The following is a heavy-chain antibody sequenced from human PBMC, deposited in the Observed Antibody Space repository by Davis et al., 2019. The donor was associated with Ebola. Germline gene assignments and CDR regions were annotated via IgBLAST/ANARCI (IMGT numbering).Heavy chain of an antibody. CDR2: IFPRDSDS. D-gene: IGHD3-22*01. CDR3: AKQESLYGSSDY. V-gene: IGHV5-51*01. J-gene: IGHJ4*02. CDR1: GYNFRNYW. Sequence: GESLKISCKGSGYNFRNYWIGWVRQRPGKGLEWVGIIFPRDSDSRYSPSFEGQVTISVDRSISTAYLQWSSLKASDTAMYYCAKQESLYGSSDYWGQGTLVTVSS.